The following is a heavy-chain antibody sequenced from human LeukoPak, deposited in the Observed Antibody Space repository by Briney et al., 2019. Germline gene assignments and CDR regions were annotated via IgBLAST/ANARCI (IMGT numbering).Heavy chain of an antibody. CDR1: GFSFSTSP. CDR3: ARKDSGLNPFDL. CDR2: INSNSGDT. Sequence: GGSLRPSCAASGFSFSTSPMSWVRQAPGKGLEWVSGINSNSGDTPYADFAKGRFTISRDNSKNTLYLQMNSLRVEDTAVYYCARKDSGLNPFDLWGQGTLVTVSS. D-gene: IGHD1-14*01. V-gene: IGHV3-23*01. J-gene: IGHJ4*02.